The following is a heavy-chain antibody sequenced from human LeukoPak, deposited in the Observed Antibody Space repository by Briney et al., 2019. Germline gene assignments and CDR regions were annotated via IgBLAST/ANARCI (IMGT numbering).Heavy chain of an antibody. V-gene: IGHV3-23*01. CDR1: GFTFSSYA. CDR2: ISGSGGST. Sequence: GGSLRLSCAASGFTFSSYAMSWVRQAPGKGLEWVSAISGSGGSTYYADSVKGRFTISRDNSKNTLYLQVNSLRAEDTAVYYCAKKGGYDWSYFDYWGQGTLVTVSS. CDR3: AKKGGYDWSYFDY. D-gene: IGHD5-12*01. J-gene: IGHJ4*02.